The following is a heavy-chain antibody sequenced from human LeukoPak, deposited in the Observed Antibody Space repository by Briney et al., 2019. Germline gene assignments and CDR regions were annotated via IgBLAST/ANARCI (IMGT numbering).Heavy chain of an antibody. CDR2: ISGYNGNT. V-gene: IGHV1-18*01. J-gene: IGHJ5*02. CDR3: AKDPLSSTTSQNWLDP. Sequence: GASVKVSCKASGYTFTSNGISWVRQAPGQGLEWKGWISGYNGNTNYAQRFQGRVTMTTDTSTTTAYMELRSLRSDDTAVYYCAKDPLSSTTSQNWLDPWGQGTLVIVSP. D-gene: IGHD2-2*01. CDR1: GYTFTSNG.